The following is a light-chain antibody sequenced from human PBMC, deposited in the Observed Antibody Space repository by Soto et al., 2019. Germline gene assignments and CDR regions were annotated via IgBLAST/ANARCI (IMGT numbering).Light chain of an antibody. CDR3: QQYYRWPLT. Sequence: EIVMTQSPASLSVSPGERATLSCRASQSVSTSLAWYQQKPGQAPRLPIYGASTRATGIPATFSGSGSGTEFTLTISSLQSEDFALYYCQQYYRWPLTFGGGTKVEI. CDR1: QSVSTS. V-gene: IGKV3-15*01. CDR2: GAS. J-gene: IGKJ4*01.